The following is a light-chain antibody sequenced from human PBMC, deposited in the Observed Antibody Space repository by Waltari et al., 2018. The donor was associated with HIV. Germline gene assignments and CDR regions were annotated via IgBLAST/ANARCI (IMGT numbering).Light chain of an antibody. V-gene: IGLV1-47*01. CDR2: RNS. Sequence: QSALTQPPSTSGTPGQTVTIPCSGSSSTIGENYVSWYQQLPGTAPKLLIYRNSQRPSGVRDRFSGSKSGTSASLAINDLRSEDEAEYHCAAWDDSLSGWVFGGGTNLTVL. CDR1: SSTIGENY. J-gene: IGLJ3*02. CDR3: AAWDDSLSGWV.